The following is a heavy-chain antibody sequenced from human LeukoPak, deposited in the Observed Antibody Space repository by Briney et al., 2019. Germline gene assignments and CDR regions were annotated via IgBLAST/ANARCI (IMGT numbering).Heavy chain of an antibody. CDR1: GYTFTSYG. J-gene: IGHJ6*03. CDR3: ARPAGKLYDSSGYSIYYYYMDV. CDR2: ISAYNGKT. V-gene: IGHV1-18*01. Sequence: ASVKVSCKASGYTFTSYGISGVRQAPGQGLEWMGWISAYNGKTNYAQKLQGRVTMTTDTSTSTAYMEMRSLRSDDTAVYYCARPAGKLYDSSGYSIYYYYMDVWGKGTTVTVSS. D-gene: IGHD3-22*01.